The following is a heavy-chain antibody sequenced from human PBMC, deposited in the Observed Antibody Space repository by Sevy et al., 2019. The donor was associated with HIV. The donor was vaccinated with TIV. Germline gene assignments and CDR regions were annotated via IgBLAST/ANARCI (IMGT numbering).Heavy chain of an antibody. D-gene: IGHD3-16*01. J-gene: IGHJ6*02. CDR3: ARGAPNYYYGMDV. V-gene: IGHV4-59*01. CDR1: GDSISGYY. Sequence: SETLSLTCTVSGDSISGYYWNWIRQPPGKGLEWIGYLYYSGRTNYNPSLKSRVTISVDTSKNQFSLKLTSLTAADTAVYYWARGAPNYYYGMDVWGQGTTVTVSS. CDR2: LYYSGRT.